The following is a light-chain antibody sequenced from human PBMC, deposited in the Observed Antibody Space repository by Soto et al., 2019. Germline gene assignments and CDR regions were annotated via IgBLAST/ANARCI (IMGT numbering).Light chain of an antibody. Sequence: QSVLTQPPSVSEAPRQSVSISCSGSSSNIGNNAVQWYQQLPGKAPALIIYYDDLVPAGVSDRYSGSKSGTSASRAISGLQSEDEADYFCATWDDSLNGVVFGGGTQLTVL. CDR1: SSNIGNNA. V-gene: IGLV1-36*01. J-gene: IGLJ7*01. CDR2: YDD. CDR3: ATWDDSLNGVV.